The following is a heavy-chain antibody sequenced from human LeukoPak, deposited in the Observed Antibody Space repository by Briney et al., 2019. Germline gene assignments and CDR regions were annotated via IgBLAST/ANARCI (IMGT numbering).Heavy chain of an antibody. Sequence: LRLSCAASGFTFSDYYMSWIRQPPGKGLEWIGYIYYSGSTNYNPSLKSRVTISVDTSKNQFSLKLSSVTAADTAVYYCARRTRYYDSSGYHNWFDPWGQGTLVTVSS. D-gene: IGHD3-22*01. J-gene: IGHJ5*02. CDR3: ARRTRYYDSSGYHNWFDP. CDR2: IYYSGST. CDR1: GFTFSDYY. V-gene: IGHV4-59*01.